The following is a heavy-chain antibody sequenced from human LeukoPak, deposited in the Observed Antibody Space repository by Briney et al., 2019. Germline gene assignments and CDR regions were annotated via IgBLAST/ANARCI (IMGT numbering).Heavy chain of an antibody. CDR2: ISASGRST. CDR3: AKSLWFGGLFSYHDY. J-gene: IGHJ4*02. D-gene: IGHD3-10*01. Sequence: GGSLRLSCAASGFNFGNNGMSWVRQAPGKGLEWVSGISASGRSTYYADSVKGRFTISRDNARSTPWLQMNSLRAEDTAVYYCAKSLWFGGLFSYHDYWGQGNLVTVSS. V-gene: IGHV3-23*01. CDR1: GFNFGNNG.